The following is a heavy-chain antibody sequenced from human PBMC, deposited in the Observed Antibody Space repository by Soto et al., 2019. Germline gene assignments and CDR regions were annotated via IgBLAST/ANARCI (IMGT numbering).Heavy chain of an antibody. CDR2: IIPIFGTA. Sequence: ASVKVSCKASGGTFSSYAISWVRQAPGQGLEWMGGIIPIFGTANYAQKFQGRVTITADESTSTAYMELSSLRSEDTAVYYCARVRDSQSRSEGTYYYYMDVWGKGTTVTVSS. V-gene: IGHV1-69*13. J-gene: IGHJ6*03. CDR3: ARVRDSQSRSEGTYYYYMDV. CDR1: GGTFSSYA. D-gene: IGHD1-1*01.